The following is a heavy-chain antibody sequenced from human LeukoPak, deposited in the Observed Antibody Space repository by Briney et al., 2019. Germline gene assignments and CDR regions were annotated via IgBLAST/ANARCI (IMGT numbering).Heavy chain of an antibody. V-gene: IGHV3-21*01. CDR3: ARDGYSSSAFWDIVVVPAAIPDY. Sequence: NPGGSLRLSCAASGFTVSSNYMSWVRQAPGKGLEWVSSISSSSSYIYYADSVKGRFTISRDNAKNSLYLQMNSLRAEDTAVYYCARDGYSSSAFWDIVVVPAAIPDYWGQGTLVTVSS. D-gene: IGHD2-2*01. CDR1: GFTVSSNY. CDR2: ISSSSSYI. J-gene: IGHJ4*02.